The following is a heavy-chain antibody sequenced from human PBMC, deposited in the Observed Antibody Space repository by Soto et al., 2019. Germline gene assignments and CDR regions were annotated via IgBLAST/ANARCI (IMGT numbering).Heavy chain of an antibody. D-gene: IGHD3-9*01. V-gene: IGHV3-48*01. CDR1: GFTFSSYS. J-gene: IGHJ6*02. CDR3: ARDHRHYDILTGYYRSYYYYGMDV. CDR2: ISSSSSTI. Sequence: GVSLRLSFAASGFTFSSYSMNWFRQAPGKGLEWVSYISSSSSTIYYADSVKGRFTISRDNAKNSLYLQMNSLRAEDTAVYYCARDHRHYDILTGYYRSYYYYGMDVWGQGT.